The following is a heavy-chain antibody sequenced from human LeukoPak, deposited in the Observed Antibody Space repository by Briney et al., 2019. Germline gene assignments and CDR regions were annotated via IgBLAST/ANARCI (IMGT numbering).Heavy chain of an antibody. J-gene: IGHJ4*02. V-gene: IGHV1-46*03. Sequence: ASVKVSCKASGYTFTSCYMHWVRQAPGQGLEWMGIINPSGGSTSYAQKFQGRVTMTRDTSTSTVYMELSSLRSEDTAVYYCARAERRCSSTSCYLFDYWGQGTLVTVSS. CDR1: GYTFTSCY. D-gene: IGHD2-2*01. CDR2: INPSGGST. CDR3: ARAERRCSSTSCYLFDY.